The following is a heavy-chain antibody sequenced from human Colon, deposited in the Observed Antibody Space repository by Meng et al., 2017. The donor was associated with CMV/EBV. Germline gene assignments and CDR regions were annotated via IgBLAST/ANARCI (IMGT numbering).Heavy chain of an antibody. Sequence: GESLKISCAASGFTFSAYTINWVRQAPGKGLEWVSSISNSSRYIHYADSLKGRFTISRDNAKNSLYLQMNSLRAEDTAMYYCARDLRGYCGRSTCSGDWYFALWGRGTLVTVSS. V-gene: IGHV3-21*01. CDR2: ISNSSRYI. J-gene: IGHJ2*01. CDR3: ARDLRGYCGRSTCSGDWYFAL. CDR1: GFTFSAYT. D-gene: IGHD2-2*01.